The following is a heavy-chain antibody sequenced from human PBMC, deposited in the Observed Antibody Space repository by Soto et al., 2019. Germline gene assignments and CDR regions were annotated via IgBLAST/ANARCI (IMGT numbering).Heavy chain of an antibody. J-gene: IGHJ6*02. D-gene: IGHD3-3*01. CDR3: AKGSVLRVVEAPLAIFGGVDV. Sequence: QVQLVESGGGVVQPGTSLRLSCVASGFTFSSYGMHWVRQAPGKGLEWVAVMSYDGSHEYYADSVKGRFTISRDNSKTILYLQMNSLRLEDTAVYYCAKGSVLRVVEAPLAIFGGVDVWGQGAMVTVSS. V-gene: IGHV3-33*06. CDR1: GFTFSSYG. CDR2: MSYDGSHE.